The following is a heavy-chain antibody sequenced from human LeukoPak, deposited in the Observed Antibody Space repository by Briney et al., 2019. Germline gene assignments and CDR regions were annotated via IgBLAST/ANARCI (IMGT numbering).Heavy chain of an antibody. V-gene: IGHV1-18*01. CDR1: GYTFTNYA. CDR2: ISVYNGNT. J-gene: IGHJ4*02. D-gene: IGHD2-8*01. CDR3: ATDNGMRVLDY. Sequence: ASVKVSCKASGYTFTNYAISWVRQAPGQGLEWMGWISVYNGNTNYAQKLQGRVTMTTDTSTSTAYMELGSLRSDDTAVYYCATDNGMRVLDYWGQGTLVTVSS.